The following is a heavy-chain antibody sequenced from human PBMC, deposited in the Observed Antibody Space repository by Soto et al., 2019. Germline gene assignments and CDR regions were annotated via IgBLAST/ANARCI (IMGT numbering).Heavy chain of an antibody. CDR1: VGSLRSGGYY. D-gene: IGHD1-26*01. Sequence: QVQLPESGRALAKPAQALSFTCTVSVGSLRSGGYYLSWVRQHPGNVLECIGYSNSIGSAYYHPSPKSRVTISVDTSSNQVSLKLTSVPHADTAVYYCASVLILGPTEYHSWGEGTLGTFS. V-gene: IGHV4-31*03. CDR2: SNSIGSA. J-gene: IGHJ4*02. CDR3: ASVLILGPTEYHS.